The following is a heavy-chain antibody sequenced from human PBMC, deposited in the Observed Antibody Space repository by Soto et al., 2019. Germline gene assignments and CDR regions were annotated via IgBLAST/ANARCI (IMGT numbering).Heavy chain of an antibody. Sequence: PGGSLRLSCAASGFTFSSYGMHWVRQAPGKGLEWVAVISYDGSNKYYADSVKGRFTISRDNSKNTLYLQMNSLRAEDTAVYYCANGALGDWNPDAFDIWGQGTMVTVSS. V-gene: IGHV3-30*18. CDR1: GFTFSSYG. CDR2: ISYDGSNK. CDR3: ANGALGDWNPDAFDI. J-gene: IGHJ3*02. D-gene: IGHD2-21*02.